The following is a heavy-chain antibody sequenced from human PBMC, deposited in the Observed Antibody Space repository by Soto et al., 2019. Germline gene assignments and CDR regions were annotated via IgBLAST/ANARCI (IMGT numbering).Heavy chain of an antibody. Sequence: EVQLVESGGGLVQPGSSLRLSCAASGFSFDDYAMHWVRQVPGKGLEWVSGITWNSGGIAYADSVKGRFTISRDNAKNSLYLQRDSLRAEDTALYYCAKDSGTSYYYGLDVWGQGTTVTVAS. CDR3: AKDSGTSYYYGLDV. V-gene: IGHV3-9*01. J-gene: IGHJ6*02. CDR2: ITWNSGGI. CDR1: GFSFDDYA. D-gene: IGHD1-26*01.